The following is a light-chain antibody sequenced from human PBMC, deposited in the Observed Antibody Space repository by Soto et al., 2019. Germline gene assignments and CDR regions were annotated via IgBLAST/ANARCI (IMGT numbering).Light chain of an antibody. Sequence: QSVLTQPPSVSGAPGQRVTISCTGSSSNIGAGYDVHWYQQLPGTAPKILIYGNSNRPSGVPDRFSGSKSGTSACLAITGLQAEDETDYYCQSYDSSLSVVFGGGTKLTVL. CDR3: QSYDSSLSVV. CDR2: GNS. V-gene: IGLV1-40*01. J-gene: IGLJ2*01. CDR1: SSNIGAGYD.